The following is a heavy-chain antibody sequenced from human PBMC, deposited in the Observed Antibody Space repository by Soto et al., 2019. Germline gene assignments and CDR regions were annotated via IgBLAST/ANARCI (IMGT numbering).Heavy chain of an antibody. CDR3: TTVRIVVVVAAVGRYFDY. D-gene: IGHD2-15*01. V-gene: IGHV3-15*01. J-gene: IGHJ4*02. Sequence: TGGSLRLSCAASGFTFSNAWMSWVRQAPGKGLEWVGRIKSKTDGGTTDYAAPVKGRFTISRDDSKNTLYLQMNSLKTEDTAVYYCTTVRIVVVVAAVGRYFDYWGQGTLVTVSS. CDR2: IKSKTDGGTT. CDR1: GFTFSNAW.